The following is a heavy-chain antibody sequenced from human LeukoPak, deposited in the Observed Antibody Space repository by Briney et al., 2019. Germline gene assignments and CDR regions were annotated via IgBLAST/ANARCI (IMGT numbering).Heavy chain of an antibody. CDR2: IYYSGST. CDR1: GVSISSDSYY. Sequence: KASETLSLTCTVSGVSISSDSYYWSWIRQPPGKGLEWIGYIYYSGSTNYNPSLKSRATISVDTSKNQFSLKLSSVTAADTAVYYCARDFTYYDFWSDHYYYYMDVWGKGTTVTVSS. J-gene: IGHJ6*03. D-gene: IGHD3-3*01. V-gene: IGHV4-61*01. CDR3: ARDFTYYDFWSDHYYYYMDV.